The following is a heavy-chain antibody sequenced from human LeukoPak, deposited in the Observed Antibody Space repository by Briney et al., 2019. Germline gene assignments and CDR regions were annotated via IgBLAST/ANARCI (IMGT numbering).Heavy chain of an antibody. Sequence: GGSLRLSCAASGFTFSNYGMYWVRQAPGKGLEWVAVISYDGSNKDYADSVKGRFTISRDNSRNTLSLQMNSLRPEDTAVYYCAKDLLYYGPGTYYNAAEYFQFWGQGTQVTVSS. D-gene: IGHD3-10*01. V-gene: IGHV3-30*18. J-gene: IGHJ1*01. CDR1: GFTFSNYG. CDR2: ISYDGSNK. CDR3: AKDLLYYGPGTYYNAAEYFQF.